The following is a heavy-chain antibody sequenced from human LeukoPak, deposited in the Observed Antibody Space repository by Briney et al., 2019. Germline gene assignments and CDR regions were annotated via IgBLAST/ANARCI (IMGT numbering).Heavy chain of an antibody. D-gene: IGHD1-26*01. CDR2: VSGSGAYI. J-gene: IGHJ4*02. CDR3: ARRSGSYWD. V-gene: IGHV3-21*01. CDR1: GLTFTSYI. Sequence: GGSLRLSCATSGLTFTSYIMHWVRQAPGKGLEWVSSVSGSGAYIYYADSVKGRFTISRDNAKNSLYLQMNSLRDEDTAVYYCARRSGSYWDWGQGTLVTVSS.